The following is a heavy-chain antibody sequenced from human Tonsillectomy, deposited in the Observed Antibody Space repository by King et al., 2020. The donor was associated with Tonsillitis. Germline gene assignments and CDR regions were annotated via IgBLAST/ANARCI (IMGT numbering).Heavy chain of an antibody. D-gene: IGHD1-26*01. CDR1: GFSLSTSGMC. J-gene: IGHJ5*02. Sequence: TLTESGPALVKPTQTLTLTCTFSGFSLSTSGMCVSWLRPPPGKALEWLARIDWDDDKYYSTSLKTRLTISKDTSKNQVVLTMTNMDPVDTATYYCARMMTVGGWFDPWGQGTLVTVSS. CDR2: IDWDDDK. CDR3: ARMMTVGGWFDP. V-gene: IGHV2-70*11.